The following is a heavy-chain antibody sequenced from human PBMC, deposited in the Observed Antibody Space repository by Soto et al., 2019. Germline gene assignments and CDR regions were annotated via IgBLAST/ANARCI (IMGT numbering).Heavy chain of an antibody. CDR1: GFTFSSYA. CDR3: ARAAKEGYYDTSGYYIPPWDLDY. D-gene: IGHD3-22*01. CDR2: ISYDGSNK. Sequence: GGSLRLSCAASGFTFSSYAMHWVRQAPGKGLEWVAVISYDGSNKYYADSVKGRFTISRDNSKNTLYLQMNSLRAEDTAVYYCARAAKEGYYDTSGYYIPPWDLDYWGQGTLVTVSS. J-gene: IGHJ4*02. V-gene: IGHV3-30-3*01.